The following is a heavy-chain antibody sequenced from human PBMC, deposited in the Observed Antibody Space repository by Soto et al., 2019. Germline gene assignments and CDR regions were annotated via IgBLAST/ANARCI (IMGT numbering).Heavy chain of an antibody. J-gene: IGHJ4*02. CDR2: ISDSDNAT. CDR3: AKGVSSSAWSASDN. CDR1: GFTFISYA. D-gene: IGHD6-19*01. Sequence: EVQLLESGGGLVQPGGSLRLSCAASGFTFISYAMTWVRQAPGKGLEWVSVISDSDNATYYADSVKGRFTISRDNSKNTLYLQFNSLRAEDTAGYYCAKGVSSSAWSASDNWGQGTLVTVSS. V-gene: IGHV3-23*01.